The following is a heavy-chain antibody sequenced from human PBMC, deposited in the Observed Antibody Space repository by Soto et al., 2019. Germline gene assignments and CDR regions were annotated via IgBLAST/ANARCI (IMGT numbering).Heavy chain of an antibody. V-gene: IGHV3-33*01. CDR2: IWYDGSNK. J-gene: IGHJ4*02. CDR3: ARDQEYSSSSKSQPFDY. D-gene: IGHD6-6*01. Sequence: HPGGSLRLSCAASGFTFSSYGMHWVRQAPGKGLEWVAVIWYDGSNKYYADSVKGRFTISRDNSKNTLYLQMNSLRAEDTAVYYCARDQEYSSSSKSQPFDYWGQGTLVTVSS. CDR1: GFTFSSYG.